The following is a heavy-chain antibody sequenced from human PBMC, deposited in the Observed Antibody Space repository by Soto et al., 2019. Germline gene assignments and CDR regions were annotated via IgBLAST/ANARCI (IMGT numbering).Heavy chain of an antibody. Sequence: ASVKVSCKASGYTFTSYGISWVRQAPGQGLEWMGWISAYNGNTNYAQKHQGRVTMTTDTSTSTAYMELRSLRSDDTAVYYFARVTYYYDSSGYLSPTPADYWGQGTLVTVSS. CDR1: GYTFTSYG. D-gene: IGHD3-22*01. V-gene: IGHV1-18*01. CDR3: ARVTYYYDSSGYLSPTPADY. CDR2: ISAYNGNT. J-gene: IGHJ4*02.